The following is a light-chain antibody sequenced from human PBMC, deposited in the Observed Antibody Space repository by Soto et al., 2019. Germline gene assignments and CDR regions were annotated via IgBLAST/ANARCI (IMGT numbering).Light chain of an antibody. Sequence: DIQMTQSPSSLSASVGDRVTITCRASQDISNYLNWYQQKSGEAPKLLIYDASVLETGVPSRFSGSGSRSYFTFTISSLQPEDIATYYCQQYHRLPLTVGGGAKVDTK. V-gene: IGKV1-33*01. CDR2: DAS. CDR3: QQYHRLPLT. CDR1: QDISNY. J-gene: IGKJ4*01.